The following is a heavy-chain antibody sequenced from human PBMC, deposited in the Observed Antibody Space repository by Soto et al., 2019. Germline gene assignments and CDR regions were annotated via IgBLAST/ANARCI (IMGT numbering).Heavy chain of an antibody. Sequence: QVQLVESGGGVVQPGRSLRLSCAASGFTFSSYGMHWVRQAPGKGLEWVAVIWYDGSNKYYADSVKGRFTISRDNSKNTLYLQMNSLRAEDTAVYYCARVPITGTIWGWFDPWGQGTLVTVSS. CDR3: ARVPITGTIWGWFDP. CDR2: IWYDGSNK. D-gene: IGHD1-7*01. V-gene: IGHV3-33*01. CDR1: GFTFSSYG. J-gene: IGHJ5*02.